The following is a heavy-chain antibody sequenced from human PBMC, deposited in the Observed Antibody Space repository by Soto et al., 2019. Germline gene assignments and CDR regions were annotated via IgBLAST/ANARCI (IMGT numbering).Heavy chain of an antibody. Sequence: SVKVSCKASGGTFSSYAISWVRQAPGQGLEWMGGIIPIFGTANYAQKFQGRVTITADESTSTAYMELSSLRSEDTAVYYCARVIRSGGSCYFDHWGQGTLVTVSS. CDR3: ARVIRSGGSCYFDH. CDR1: GGTFSSYA. V-gene: IGHV1-69*13. CDR2: IIPIFGTA. J-gene: IGHJ4*02. D-gene: IGHD2-15*01.